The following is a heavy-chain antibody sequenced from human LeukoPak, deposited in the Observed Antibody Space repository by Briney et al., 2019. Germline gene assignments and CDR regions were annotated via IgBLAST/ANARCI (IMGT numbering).Heavy chain of an antibody. J-gene: IGHJ4*02. CDR2: ISSSSSYI. CDR1: GFTFSSYS. V-gene: IGHV3-21*01. Sequence: GGSLRLSCAASGFTFSSYSMNWVRQAPGKGLEWVSSISSSSSYIYYADSVKGRFTISRDNAKNSLYLQMTSLRAEDTAVYYCARFPDTYYFDYWGQGTLVTVSS. D-gene: IGHD3-16*01. CDR3: ARFPDTYYFDY.